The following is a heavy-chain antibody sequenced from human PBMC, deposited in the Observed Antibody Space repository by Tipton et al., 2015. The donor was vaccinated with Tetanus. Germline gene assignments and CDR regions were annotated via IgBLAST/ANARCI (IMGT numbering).Heavy chain of an antibody. CDR1: GFTFSDYY. CDR3: ARYPTQYDFWSGYYFNSVDY. D-gene: IGHD3-3*01. V-gene: IGHV3-11*01. J-gene: IGHJ4*02. CDR2: ISSSGSTI. Sequence: SLRLSCAASGFTFSDYYMSWIRQAPGKGLEWVSYISSSGSTIYYADSVKGRFTISRDNAKNSLYLQMNSLRAEDTAVYYCARYPTQYDFWSGYYFNSVDYWGQGTLVTVSS.